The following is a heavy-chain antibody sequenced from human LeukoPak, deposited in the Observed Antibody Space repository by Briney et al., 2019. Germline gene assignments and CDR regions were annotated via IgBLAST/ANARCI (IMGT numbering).Heavy chain of an antibody. CDR1: VYTSTGYY. Sequence: ASLKDSCKPPVYTSTGYYMRWVRQAPGERLGWMGWINLDSGGTNYTQKFQGRVTMTRDTSISTAYMELSRLRSDDTAVYYCARVGYEAAGFYYYYYMDVWGKGTTVTVSS. CDR2: INLDSGGT. D-gene: IGHD6-13*01. CDR3: ARVGYEAAGFYYYYYMDV. V-gene: IGHV1-2*02. J-gene: IGHJ6*03.